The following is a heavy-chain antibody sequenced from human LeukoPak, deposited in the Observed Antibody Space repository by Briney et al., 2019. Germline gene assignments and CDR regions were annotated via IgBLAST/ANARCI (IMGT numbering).Heavy chain of an antibody. J-gene: IGHJ3*02. V-gene: IGHV1-18*04. CDR2: ISAYNGNT. CDR3: ARIVLLYFDWSVDAFDI. D-gene: IGHD3-9*01. Sequence: EASVKVSCKASGYTFTSYGISWVRQAPGQGLEWMGWISAYNGNTNYAQKLQGRVTMTTDTSTSTAYMELRSLRSDDTAVYYCARIVLLYFDWSVDAFDIWGQGTMVTVSS. CDR1: GYTFTSYG.